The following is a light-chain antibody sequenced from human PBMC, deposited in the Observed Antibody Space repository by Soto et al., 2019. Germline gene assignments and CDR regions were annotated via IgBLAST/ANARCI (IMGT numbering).Light chain of an antibody. Sequence: QSALTQPASVSGSPGQSITISCTGTSSDVGGYNYVSWYQQHPGKAPKLMIYEVSNRPSGVSNRFSGSKSGNTASLTISGRQAADEADYYCSSYTSSSPYVFGTGTKLTVL. CDR2: EVS. J-gene: IGLJ1*01. V-gene: IGLV2-14*01. CDR3: SSYTSSSPYV. CDR1: SSDVGGYNY.